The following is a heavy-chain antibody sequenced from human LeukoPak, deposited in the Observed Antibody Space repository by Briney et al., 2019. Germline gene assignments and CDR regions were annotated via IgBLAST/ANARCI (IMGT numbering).Heavy chain of an antibody. CDR3: ARSGRRCASCYSWCDP. D-gene: IGHD2-2*02. V-gene: IGHV4-4*07. J-gene: IGHJ5*02. Sequence: SETLSLTCTVSGGSISSYYWSWIRQPAGKGLEWIGRIYTSGSTNYNPSLKSRVTMSVDTSKNQFSLKLSSATAADTAVYYCARSGRRCASCYSWCDPWGQGTLVTVSS. CDR2: IYTSGST. CDR1: GGSISSYY.